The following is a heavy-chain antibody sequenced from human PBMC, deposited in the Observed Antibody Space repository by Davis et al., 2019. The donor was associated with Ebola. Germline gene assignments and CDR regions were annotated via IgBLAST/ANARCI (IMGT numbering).Heavy chain of an antibody. D-gene: IGHD4-11*01. CDR1: GGSISSGDYY. CDR3: AREGPMTTVTTLYYYYYYMDV. Sequence: SETLSLTCTVSGGSISSGDYYWSWIRQPPGKGLEWIGYIYYSGSTYYNPSLKSRVTISVDTSKNQFSLKLSSVTAADTAVYYCAREGPMTTVTTLYYYYYYMDVWGKGTTVTVSS. V-gene: IGHV4-30-4*01. CDR2: IYYSGST. J-gene: IGHJ6*03.